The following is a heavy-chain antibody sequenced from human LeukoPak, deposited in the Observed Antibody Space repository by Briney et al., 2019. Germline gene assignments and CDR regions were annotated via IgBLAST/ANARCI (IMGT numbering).Heavy chain of an antibody. CDR2: ISSSGTAM. J-gene: IGHJ4*02. Sequence: GGSLRLSCEAAGFTFSGYFMTWIRQAPGKGLEWVSYISSSGTAMFYTDSVKGRFTISRDNAKNSLFLQMNSLRVEDTAVYYCARESSWSFDNWGQGTLVAVSS. CDR1: GFTFSGYF. D-gene: IGHD6-13*01. V-gene: IGHV3-11*01. CDR3: ARESSWSFDN.